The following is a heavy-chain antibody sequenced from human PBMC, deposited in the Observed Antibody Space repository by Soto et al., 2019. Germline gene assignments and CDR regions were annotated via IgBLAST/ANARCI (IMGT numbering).Heavy chain of an antibody. Sequence: QITLKESGPTLVKPTQTLTLTCTFSGFSLSPGVGVGWIRQPPGKALECLALIYWDDDKRYSSSLKSRLTITKDTSKDQVVLIMTNMDPVDTATYYCAHSSYYGSGSLDYWGQGIRVTVSS. CDR2: IYWDDDK. V-gene: IGHV2-5*02. D-gene: IGHD3-10*01. J-gene: IGHJ4*02. CDR1: GFSLSPGVG. CDR3: AHSSYYGSGSLDY.